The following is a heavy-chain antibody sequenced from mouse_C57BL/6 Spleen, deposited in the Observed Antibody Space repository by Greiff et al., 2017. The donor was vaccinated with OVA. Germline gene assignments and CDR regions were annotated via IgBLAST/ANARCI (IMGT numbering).Heavy chain of an antibody. CDR2: INYDGSST. CDR3: AREEDGYSFDY. V-gene: IGHV5-16*01. D-gene: IGHD2-3*01. J-gene: IGHJ2*01. Sequence: EVNVVESEGGLVQPGSSMKLSCTASGFTFSDYYMAWVRQVPEKGLEWVANINYDGSSTYYLDSLKSRFIISRDNAKNILYLQMSSLKSEDTATYYCAREEDGYSFDYWGQGTTLTVSS. CDR1: GFTFSDYY.